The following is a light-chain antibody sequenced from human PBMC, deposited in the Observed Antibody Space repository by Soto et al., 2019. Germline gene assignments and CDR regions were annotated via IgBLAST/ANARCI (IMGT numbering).Light chain of an antibody. CDR3: QQYYMYSYN. CDR2: HAS. Sequence: DIQMTQPSTLSASVGDRVTLHCRASQSISTYLAWYQQKPGKAPKVLIYHASNLESGVPSRFSGGGSGTEFTLTISSLQPDDFATYYCQQYYMYSYNFGQVTKLDIK. CDR1: QSISTY. V-gene: IGKV1-5*01. J-gene: IGKJ2*01.